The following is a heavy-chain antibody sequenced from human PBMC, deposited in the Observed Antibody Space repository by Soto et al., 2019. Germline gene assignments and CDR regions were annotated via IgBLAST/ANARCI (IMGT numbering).Heavy chain of an antibody. CDR3: ARVVKIVVVAAMSYYYYYGMDV. CDR2: ISAYNGNT. D-gene: IGHD2-15*01. V-gene: IGHV1-18*01. J-gene: IGHJ6*02. Sequence: GASVKVSCKASGYTFTSYGISWVRQAPGQGLEWMGWISAYNGNTNYAQKLQGRVTINPDTSKNQFSLQLNSVTPEDTAVYYCARVVKIVVVAAMSYYYYYGMDVWGQGTTVTVSS. CDR1: GYTFTSYG.